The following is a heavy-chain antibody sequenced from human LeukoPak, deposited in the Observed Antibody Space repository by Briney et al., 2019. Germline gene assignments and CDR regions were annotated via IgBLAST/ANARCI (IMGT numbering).Heavy chain of an antibody. Sequence: GASVNVSCKASGGTFSSYGISWVRQAPGQGREWMGGLIPLFGTTTYAQKFQGRVTITADESTSTAYMELSSLRSDDTAVYYCARDPGHSSGWYNFDYWGQGTLVTVSS. CDR1: GGTFSSYG. D-gene: IGHD6-19*01. V-gene: IGHV1-69*13. J-gene: IGHJ4*02. CDR3: ARDPGHSSGWYNFDY. CDR2: LIPLFGTT.